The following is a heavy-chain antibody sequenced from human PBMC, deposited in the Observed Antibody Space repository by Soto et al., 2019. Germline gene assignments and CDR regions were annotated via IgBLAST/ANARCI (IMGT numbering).Heavy chain of an antibody. Sequence: ASVKVSCKASGDTFTSYYMHWVRQAPGQGLEWMGIINPSGDTSYAQKFQGRVTMTRDTSTSTVYMELSSLRSEDTAVYYCAMVYCSGGGCYVIDYWGQGSLDTGSS. CDR2: INPSGDT. J-gene: IGHJ4*02. D-gene: IGHD2-15*01. CDR3: AMVYCSGGGCYVIDY. V-gene: IGHV1-46*01. CDR1: GDTFTSYY.